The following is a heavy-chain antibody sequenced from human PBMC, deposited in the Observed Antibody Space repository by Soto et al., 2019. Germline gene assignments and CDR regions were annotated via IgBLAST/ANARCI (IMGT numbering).Heavy chain of an antibody. CDR1: GYTFTSYA. D-gene: IGHD3-3*01. V-gene: IGHV1-3*01. J-gene: IGHJ5*02. CDR3: ARDLLALRQNAEYNRFDP. Sequence: QVQLVQSGAEVKKPGASVKVSCKASGYTFTSYAMHWVRQAPGQRLEWMGWINAGNRNTKYSQKLQGRVTITRETDGSTAYMGLGSLRSYDTAVYYWARDLLALRQNAEYNRFDPWGQGTIVTVSS. CDR2: INAGNRNT.